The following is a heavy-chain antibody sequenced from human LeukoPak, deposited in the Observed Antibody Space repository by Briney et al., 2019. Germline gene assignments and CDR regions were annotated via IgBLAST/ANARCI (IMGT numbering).Heavy chain of an antibody. CDR1: GYTFTTYE. D-gene: IGHD4/OR15-4a*01. Sequence: ASVKVSCKASGYTFTTYEIIWVRQATGQGLEWMGWMNPNSGNAGYGQKFQGRVAMTRDTSISTAYLELSGQRSEDTAVYFCARGCYGANPLSLWGQGTLVTVSS. CDR3: ARGCYGANPLSL. CDR2: MNPNSGNA. J-gene: IGHJ3*01. V-gene: IGHV1-8*01.